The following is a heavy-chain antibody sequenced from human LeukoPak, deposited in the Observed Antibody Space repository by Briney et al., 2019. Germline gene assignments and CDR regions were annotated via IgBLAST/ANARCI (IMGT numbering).Heavy chain of an antibody. CDR2: IYHSGST. J-gene: IGHJ4*02. D-gene: IGHD2-8*01. CDR1: GGSISSGGYS. Sequence: SQTLSLTCAVSGGSISSGGYSWSWIRQPPGKGLEWIGYIYHSGSTYYNPSLKSRVTISVDRSKNQFSLKLTSVTAADTAVYYCARTYPYCTNGVCYTELSFDYWGQGTLVTVSS. CDR3: ARTYPYCTNGVCYTELSFDY. V-gene: IGHV4-30-2*01.